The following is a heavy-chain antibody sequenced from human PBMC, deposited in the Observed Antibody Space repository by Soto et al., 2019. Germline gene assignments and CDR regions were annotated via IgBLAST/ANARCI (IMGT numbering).Heavy chain of an antibody. D-gene: IGHD2-2*01. CDR3: ASDRGGRSGVDIVLVPAAPPTGFDP. Sequence: SVKVSCKASGGTFSSYAISWVRQAPGQGLEWMGGIIPIFGTANYAQKFQGRVTITADESTSTAYMELSSLRSEDTAVYYCASDRGGRSGVDIVLVPAAPPTGFDPWGQGTLVTVSS. CDR1: GGTFSSYA. J-gene: IGHJ5*02. CDR2: IIPIFGTA. V-gene: IGHV1-69*13.